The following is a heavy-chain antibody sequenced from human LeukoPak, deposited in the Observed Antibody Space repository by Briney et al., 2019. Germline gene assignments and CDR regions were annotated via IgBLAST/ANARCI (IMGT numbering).Heavy chain of an antibody. CDR3: ASGARSEYSSQGDYFDY. Sequence: ASVKVSCKASGYTFTGYYMHWVRQAPGQGLEWMGWINPNSGGTNYAQKFQGRVTMTRDTSISTAYMELSRLRSDDTAVYYCASGARSEYSSQGDYFDYWGQGTLVTVSS. V-gene: IGHV1-2*02. D-gene: IGHD6-6*01. J-gene: IGHJ4*02. CDR2: INPNSGGT. CDR1: GYTFTGYY.